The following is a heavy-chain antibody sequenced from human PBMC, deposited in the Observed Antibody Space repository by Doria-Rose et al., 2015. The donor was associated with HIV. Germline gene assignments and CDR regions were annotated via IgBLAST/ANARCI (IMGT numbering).Heavy chain of an antibody. CDR3: ARVPDNYITSAVDY. Sequence: QVQLQESGAGLLKPSETPSLTCAVYGGSFSDHYWSWIRQPPGEGLEWIGEINDTGSANDNPSLKSRVTKSVDTSKNQFSLKVSSVTDADTAVYYCARVPDNYITSAVDYWGQGKLVTVSS. V-gene: IGHV4-34*01. CDR1: GGSFSDHY. D-gene: IGHD3-10*01. J-gene: IGHJ4*02. CDR2: INDTGSA.